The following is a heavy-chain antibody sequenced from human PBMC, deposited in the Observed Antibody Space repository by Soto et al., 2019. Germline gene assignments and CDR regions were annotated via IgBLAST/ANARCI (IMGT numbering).Heavy chain of an antibody. CDR3: ARTGYSSSWYGGAFDI. Sequence: QVQLQQWGAGLLKPSETLSLTCAVYGGSFSGYYWSWIRQPPGKGLEWIGEINHSESTNYNPSLKSRVTISVDTSKNQFSLKLSSVTAADTAVYYCARTGYSSSWYGGAFDIWGQGTMVTVSS. J-gene: IGHJ3*02. D-gene: IGHD6-13*01. CDR1: GGSFSGYY. CDR2: INHSEST. V-gene: IGHV4-34*01.